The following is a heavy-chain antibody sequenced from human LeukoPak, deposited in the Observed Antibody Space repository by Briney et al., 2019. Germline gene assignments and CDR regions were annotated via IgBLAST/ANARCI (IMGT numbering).Heavy chain of an antibody. D-gene: IGHD5-18*01. CDR1: GGSISSGGYY. CDR3: ARGPRGYSYG. J-gene: IGHJ4*02. V-gene: IGHV4-31*03. CDR2: IYYSGST. Sequence: SETLSLTCTVSGGSISSGGYYWSWIRQHPGKGLEWIGYIYYSGSTYYNPSLKSRITISVGTSKNQFSLKLSSVTAADTAVYYCARGPRGYSYGWGQGTLDTVSS.